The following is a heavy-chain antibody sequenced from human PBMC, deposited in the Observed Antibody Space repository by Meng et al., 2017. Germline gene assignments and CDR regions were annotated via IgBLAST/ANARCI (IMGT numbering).Heavy chain of an antibody. CDR2: IGTAGDT. CDR1: GFTFSGSA. J-gene: IGHJ6*02. D-gene: IGHD3-22*01. V-gene: IGHV3-13*01. Sequence: GESLKISCAASGFTFSGSAMHWVRQASGKGLEWVSAIGTAGDTYYPGSVKGRFTISRENAKNSLYLQMNSLRAGDTAVYYCARSKKYYYDSSGYLYGMDVWGQGTTVTVSS. CDR3: ARSKKYYYDSSGYLYGMDV.